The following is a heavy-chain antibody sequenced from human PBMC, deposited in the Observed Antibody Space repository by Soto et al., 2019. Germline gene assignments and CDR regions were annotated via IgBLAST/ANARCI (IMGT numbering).Heavy chain of an antibody. D-gene: IGHD2-2*02. Sequence: QVQLVQSGAEVKKPGSSVKVSCKASGGTFSSYAISWVRQAPGQGLEWMGGIIPIFGTANYAQKFQGRVTITADETTRTAYMELSILIYEDMAVYYCARWGGNCSSTSRYTGDYYYYGMDVWGQGTTVTVCS. CDR3: ARWGGNCSSTSRYTGDYYYYGMDV. V-gene: IGHV1-69*01. CDR1: GGTFSSYA. J-gene: IGHJ6*02. CDR2: IIPIFGTA.